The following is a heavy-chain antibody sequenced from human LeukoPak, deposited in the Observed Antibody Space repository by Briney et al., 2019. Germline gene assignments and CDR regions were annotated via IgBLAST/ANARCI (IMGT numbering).Heavy chain of an antibody. Sequence: PGGSLRLSCAASGFTFSSYAMSWVRQAPGKGLEWVSAISGSGGSTYYADSVKGRFTISRDNSKNTLYLQMNSLRAEDTAVYYCAKAYYSGSCPGVDYWGQGTLVTVSS. CDR1: GFTFSSYA. CDR2: ISGSGGST. V-gene: IGHV3-23*01. D-gene: IGHD1-26*01. J-gene: IGHJ4*02. CDR3: AKAYYSGSCPGVDY.